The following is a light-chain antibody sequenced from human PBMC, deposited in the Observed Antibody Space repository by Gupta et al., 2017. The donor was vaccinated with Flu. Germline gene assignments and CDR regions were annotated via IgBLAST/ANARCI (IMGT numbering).Light chain of an antibody. CDR1: QSISIY. CDR2: VAS. CDR3: QQTYRIPIT. Sequence: PSSVSASVGDRVTITCRASQSISIYINWYQQKPEKAPKLLSFVASSLQSGVTSRFSGSGSGTDVTLTISSLQPEEFETYDGQQTYRIPITFGQGTQVEIK. V-gene: IGKV1-39*01. J-gene: IGKJ5*01.